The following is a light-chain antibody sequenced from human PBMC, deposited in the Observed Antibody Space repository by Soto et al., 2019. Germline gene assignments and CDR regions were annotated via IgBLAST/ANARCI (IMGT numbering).Light chain of an antibody. CDR3: SSYAGTNVV. Sequence: QSALTQPPSASGSPGQSVTISCTGTSSDVGGYNYVSWYQQHPGKAPKLMIYEVSKRPSGVPHRFSGSKSGNTASLTVSGHHAEDEADYYCSSYAGTNVVFGAGTQLTVL. J-gene: IGLJ2*01. CDR2: EVS. CDR1: SSDVGGYNY. V-gene: IGLV2-8*01.